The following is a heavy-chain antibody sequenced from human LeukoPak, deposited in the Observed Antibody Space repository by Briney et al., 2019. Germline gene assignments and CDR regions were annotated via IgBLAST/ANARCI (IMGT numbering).Heavy chain of an antibody. Sequence: ASVKVSCKASGYTFTGYYMHWVRQAPGQGLEWMGWINPNSGGTNYAQKFQGRVTMTRDTSISTAYMELSRLRSDDTAVYYCARSPYYCGSGSAFDYWGQGTLVTVSS. CDR3: ARSPYYCGSGSAFDY. D-gene: IGHD3-10*01. CDR2: INPNSGGT. J-gene: IGHJ4*02. V-gene: IGHV1-2*02. CDR1: GYTFTGYY.